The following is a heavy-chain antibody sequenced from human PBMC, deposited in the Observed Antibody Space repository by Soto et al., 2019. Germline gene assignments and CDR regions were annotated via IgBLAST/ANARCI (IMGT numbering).Heavy chain of an antibody. CDR1: GFTFNNYA. Sequence: QVQLVESGGGVVQPGRSLRLSCAASGFTFNNYAMHWVRQAPGKGLEWVAFISYDGSSKYYADSVTGRFTISRDNSRNTLYLQMNSLRAEDTAVYYCAKSGNYDILTGYSTMRAFDPWGQGTLVTVSS. CDR2: ISYDGSSK. D-gene: IGHD3-9*01. CDR3: AKSGNYDILTGYSTMRAFDP. V-gene: IGHV3-30-3*02. J-gene: IGHJ5*02.